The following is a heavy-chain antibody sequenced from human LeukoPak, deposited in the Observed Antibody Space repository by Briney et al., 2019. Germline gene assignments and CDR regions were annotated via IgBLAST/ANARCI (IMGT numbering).Heavy chain of an antibody. D-gene: IGHD3-10*01. V-gene: IGHV4-61*02. CDR1: GGSISSGSYY. CDR2: IYTSGNT. J-gene: IGHJ5*02. CDR3: ARGGYYGLGNDFRFDP. Sequence: SQTRSLTCTVSGGSISSGSYYWDWIRQPAGKGLEWIGRIYTSGNTNYNPSLKSRVTISVDTSKNQFSLKLSSVTAADTAVYYCARGGYYGLGNDFRFDPWGQGTLVTVSS.